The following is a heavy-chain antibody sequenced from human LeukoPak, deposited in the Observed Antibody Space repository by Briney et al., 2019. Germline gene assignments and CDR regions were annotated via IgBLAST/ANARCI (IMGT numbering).Heavy chain of an antibody. CDR1: GYTLTELP. CDR2: FDPDDGET. V-gene: IGHV1-24*01. CDR3: ATGTSGSYYVGIVRPIDY. Sequence: ASVKVSCKVCGYTLTELPSHWVRQAPGKGLEWMGGFDPDDGETVYAQMFQGRVTMTEDTSSDTASMELSSLRSEDTAVYYCATGTSGSYYVGIVRPIDYWGQGTLVTVSP. J-gene: IGHJ4*02. D-gene: IGHD1-26*01.